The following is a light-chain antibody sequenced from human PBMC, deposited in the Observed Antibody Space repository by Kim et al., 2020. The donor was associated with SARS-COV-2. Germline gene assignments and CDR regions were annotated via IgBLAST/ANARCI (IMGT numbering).Light chain of an antibody. Sequence: SVRMSGTGTRREGGGYNDVAWYQQHPGKAPKLMICDVSKRPSGVPDRFSGSKSGNTDSLTISGLQAEDEAEYYCCSYAGSYTFVVLGGGTQLTVL. CDR1: RREGGGYND. V-gene: IGLV2-11*01. J-gene: IGLJ3*02. CDR3: CSYAGSYTFVV. CDR2: DVS.